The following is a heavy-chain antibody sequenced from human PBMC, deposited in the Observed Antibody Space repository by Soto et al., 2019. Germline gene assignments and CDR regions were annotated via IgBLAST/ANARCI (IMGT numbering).Heavy chain of an antibody. J-gene: IGHJ4*02. V-gene: IGHV3-23*01. D-gene: IGHD1-26*01. CDR1: GFTFSNYA. CDR2: VTGSGGST. CDR3: AKGSGTYYSDS. Sequence: EVQLLESGGDLVQPGGSLRLSCAASGFTFSNYAMNWVRQAPGKGLVWVSVVTGSGGSTYYADSVKGRFTISRDNSKNTLYLQMNSLRAEDTAIYYCAKGSGTYYSDSWGQGTLVTVSS.